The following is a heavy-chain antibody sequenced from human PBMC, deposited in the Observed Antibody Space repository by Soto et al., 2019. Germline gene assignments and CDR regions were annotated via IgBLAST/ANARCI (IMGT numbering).Heavy chain of an antibody. CDR1: GFTFSSYV. V-gene: IGHV3-23*01. D-gene: IGHD6-6*01. Sequence: EVQLLASGGGLVQPGGSLRLSCAASGFTFSSYVMSWVRQAPGKGLEWVTTISGSGGSTYYADSVKGRFTISRDNSTNTLYLQMNSLRAADAAVYHCAKGSSSTYYGIDVWGQGTTVTVSS. CDR2: ISGSGGST. CDR3: AKGSSSTYYGIDV. J-gene: IGHJ6*02.